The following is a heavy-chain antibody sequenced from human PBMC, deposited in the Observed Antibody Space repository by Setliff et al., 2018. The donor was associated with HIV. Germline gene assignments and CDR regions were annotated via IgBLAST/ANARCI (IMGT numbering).Heavy chain of an antibody. D-gene: IGHD2-8*01. Sequence: PSETLSLTCAVSGYSVSSGYYWGWIRQPPGKGLEWIGSFYHSGSTFYNPSLKSRVTISLDTSKNQFSLELRSVTAADTAVYFCARPTTGVGGGAAFDIWGQGTMVTVSS. V-gene: IGHV4-38-2*01. CDR2: FYHSGST. CDR1: GYSVSSGYY. CDR3: ARPTTGVGGGAAFDI. J-gene: IGHJ3*02.